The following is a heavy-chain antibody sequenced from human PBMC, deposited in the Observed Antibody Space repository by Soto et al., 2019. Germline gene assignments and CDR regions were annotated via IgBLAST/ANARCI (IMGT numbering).Heavy chain of an antibody. CDR2: ISGSGGST. CDR1: GFTFSSYA. V-gene: IGHV3-23*01. D-gene: IGHD6-13*01. Sequence: GGSLRLSCAASGFTFSSYAMSWVRQAPGKGLEWVSAISGSGGSTYYADSVKGRFTISRDNSKNTLYLQMNSLRAEDTAVYYCAKDQTVSAAVAPYYYYYGMDVWGQGTTVTVSS. CDR3: AKDQTVSAAVAPYYYYYGMDV. J-gene: IGHJ6*02.